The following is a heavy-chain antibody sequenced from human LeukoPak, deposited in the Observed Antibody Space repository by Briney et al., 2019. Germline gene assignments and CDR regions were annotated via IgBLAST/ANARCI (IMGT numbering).Heavy chain of an antibody. Sequence: GGSLRLSCAASGFTFSSYAMSWVRQAPGKGLEWVSAISGSGGSTYYADSVKGRFTISRDNSKNTLYLQMNSLRAEDTAVYYCAKSGRGSGSYYNRVFDPWGQGTLVTVSS. V-gene: IGHV3-23*01. D-gene: IGHD3-10*01. CDR3: AKSGRGSGSYYNRVFDP. CDR2: ISGSGGST. J-gene: IGHJ5*02. CDR1: GFTFSSYA.